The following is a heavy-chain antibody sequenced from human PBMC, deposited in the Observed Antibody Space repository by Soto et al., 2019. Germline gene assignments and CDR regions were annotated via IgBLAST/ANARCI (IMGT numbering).Heavy chain of an antibody. D-gene: IGHD3-10*01. CDR2: ISYDGSNK. Sequence: QVQLVESGGGVVQPGRSLRLSCAASGFTFSSYAMHWVRQAPGKGLEWVAVISYDGSNKYYADSVKGRFTISRDNSKNXLXLXXNSLRAEDTAVYYCAREGRWFGELMVGYYYYGMDVWGQGTTVTVSS. CDR3: AREGRWFGELMVGYYYYGMDV. J-gene: IGHJ6*02. V-gene: IGHV3-30-3*01. CDR1: GFTFSSYA.